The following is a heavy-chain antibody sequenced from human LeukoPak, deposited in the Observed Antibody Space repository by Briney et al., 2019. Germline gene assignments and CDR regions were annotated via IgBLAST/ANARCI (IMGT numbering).Heavy chain of an antibody. CDR1: GYTFTSYG. Sequence: GASVKVSCKASGYTFTSYGISWVRQAPGQGLEWMGWISAYNGNANYAQKLQGRVTMTTDTSTSTAYMELSSLRSEDTAVYYCARVMFISRVVSRTLFDPWGQGTLVTVSS. J-gene: IGHJ5*02. D-gene: IGHD2-15*01. CDR3: ARVMFISRVVSRTLFDP. CDR2: ISAYNGNA. V-gene: IGHV1-18*01.